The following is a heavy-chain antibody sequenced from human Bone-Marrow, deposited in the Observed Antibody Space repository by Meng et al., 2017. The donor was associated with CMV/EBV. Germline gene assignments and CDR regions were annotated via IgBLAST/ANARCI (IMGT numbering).Heavy chain of an antibody. CDR1: GFTFSSYA. J-gene: IGHJ3*02. Sequence: ESLKISCAASGFTFSSYAMSWVRQAPGKGLEWVSAISGSGGSTYYADSVKGRFTISRDNSKNTLYLQMNSLRAEDTAVYYCAKVRPPQQGLRFLEWLPRLDAFDIWGQGTMVTVSS. CDR2: ISGSGGST. CDR3: AKVRPPQQGLRFLEWLPRLDAFDI. D-gene: IGHD3-3*01. V-gene: IGHV3-23*01.